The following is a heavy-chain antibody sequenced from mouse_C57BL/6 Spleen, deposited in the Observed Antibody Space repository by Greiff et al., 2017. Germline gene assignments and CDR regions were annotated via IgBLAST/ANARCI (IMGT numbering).Heavy chain of an antibody. CDR3: AIKNESMDY. J-gene: IGHJ4*01. V-gene: IGHV1-74*01. Sequence: VQLQESGAELVKPGASVKVSCKASGYTFTSYWMHWVKQRPGQGLEWIGRFHPSDSDTNYNQKFKGKATLTVDKSSSTAYMQLSSLTSEDSAVYYCAIKNESMDYWGQGTSVTVSS. CDR1: GYTFTSYW. CDR2: FHPSDSDT.